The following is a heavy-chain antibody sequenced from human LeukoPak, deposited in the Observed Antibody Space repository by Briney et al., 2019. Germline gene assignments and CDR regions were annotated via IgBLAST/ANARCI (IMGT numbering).Heavy chain of an antibody. Sequence: PSETLSLTCTVSGYSISSGYYWGWIRQPPGKGLEWIGSIYHSGSTYYNPSLKSRVTISVDTSKNQFSLKLSSVTAADTAVYYCAREEVKKDYYDSSGYQNYWGQGTLVTVSS. CDR1: GYSISSGYY. CDR3: AREEVKKDYYDSSGYQNY. J-gene: IGHJ4*02. CDR2: IYHSGST. V-gene: IGHV4-38-2*02. D-gene: IGHD3-22*01.